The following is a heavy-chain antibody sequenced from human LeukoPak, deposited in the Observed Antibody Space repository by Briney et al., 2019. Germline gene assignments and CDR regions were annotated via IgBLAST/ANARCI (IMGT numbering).Heavy chain of an antibody. V-gene: IGHV3-30*18. Sequence: GGSLRLSCAASGFTFSSYGMHWVRQAPGKGLEWVAVMSYDGSNKYYADSVKGRFTISRDNSKNTLYLQMNSLRAEDTAVYYCAKGDSSGWTAFDYWGQGTLVTVSS. CDR2: MSYDGSNK. D-gene: IGHD6-19*01. CDR1: GFTFSSYG. CDR3: AKGDSSGWTAFDY. J-gene: IGHJ4*02.